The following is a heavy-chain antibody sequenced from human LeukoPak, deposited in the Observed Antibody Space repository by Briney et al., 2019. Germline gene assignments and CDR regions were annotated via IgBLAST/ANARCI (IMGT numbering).Heavy chain of an antibody. D-gene: IGHD2-2*02. J-gene: IGHJ4*02. CDR1: GFTFSDYG. CDR3: AKGYCGSTTCYTGFDY. V-gene: IGHV3-30*02. Sequence: PGRSLRLSCAASGFTFSDYGMHWVRQAPGRGLEWVAFIRYDGTNKYYADSVKGRFTISRDNSKNTLYLQMNSLRAEDTAVYYCAKGYCGSTTCYTGFDYWGQGTLVTVSS. CDR2: IRYDGTNK.